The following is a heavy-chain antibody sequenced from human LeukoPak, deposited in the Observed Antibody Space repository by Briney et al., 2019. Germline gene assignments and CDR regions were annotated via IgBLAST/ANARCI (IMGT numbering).Heavy chain of an antibody. D-gene: IGHD1-26*01. V-gene: IGHV3-33*01. CDR3: ARDSVGAPTDFDY. CDR2: IWNNGNNR. Sequence: GGSLRLSCAASGFIFSDYGMHWVRQAPGKGLEWVAVIWNNGNNRYADSVRGRFTISRDDSKNTLYLQMDSLRAEDTAVYYCARDSVGAPTDFDYWGQGTLVTVSS. CDR1: GFIFSDYG. J-gene: IGHJ4*02.